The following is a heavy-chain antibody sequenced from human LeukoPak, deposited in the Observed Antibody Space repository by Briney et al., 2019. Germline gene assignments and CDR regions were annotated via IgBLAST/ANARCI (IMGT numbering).Heavy chain of an antibody. D-gene: IGHD2-15*01. CDR3: ARAGGRYCSGGSCYGL. Sequence: PSETLSLTCTVSGCSISSSSYYWGWIRQPPGKGLEWIGSIYYSGSTYYNPSLKSRVTISVDTSKNQFSLKLSSVTAADTAVYYCARAGGRYCSGGSCYGLWGQGTLVTVSS. V-gene: IGHV4-39*01. CDR1: GCSISSSSYY. J-gene: IGHJ4*02. CDR2: IYYSGST.